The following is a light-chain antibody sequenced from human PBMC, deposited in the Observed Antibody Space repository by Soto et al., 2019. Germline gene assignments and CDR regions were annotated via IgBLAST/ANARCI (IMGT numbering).Light chain of an antibody. J-gene: IGLJ2*01. V-gene: IGLV2-14*01. CDR2: EVS. CDR3: SSFTGSSTLV. Sequence: QSVLTQPASVSGSPGQSITISCTGTSSDVGGYKYVSWYQHHPGKAPKLMIYEVSNRPSGVSNRFSGSKSGNTASLTISGLQAEDEADYYCSSFTGSSTLVFGGGTQLTVL. CDR1: SSDVGGYKY.